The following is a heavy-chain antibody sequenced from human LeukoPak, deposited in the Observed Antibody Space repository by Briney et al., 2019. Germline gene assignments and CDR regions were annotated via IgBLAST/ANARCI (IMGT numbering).Heavy chain of an antibody. Sequence: PSETLSLTCTVSGGSISSSSYYWGWIRQPPGKGLEWIGSIYYSGSTYYNPSLKSRVTISVDTSKNQFSLKLSSVTAADTAVYYCARLGEDCSGGSCYMWFDPWGQGTLVTVSS. J-gene: IGHJ5*02. V-gene: IGHV4-39*01. CDR2: IYYSGST. CDR3: ARLGEDCSGGSCYMWFDP. D-gene: IGHD2-15*01. CDR1: GGSISSSSYY.